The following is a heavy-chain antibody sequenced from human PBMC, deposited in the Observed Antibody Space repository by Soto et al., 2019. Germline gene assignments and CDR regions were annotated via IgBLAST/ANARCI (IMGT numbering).Heavy chain of an antibody. V-gene: IGHV5-10-1*01. CDR1: GYTFTTFW. CDR3: ARLYCSSSTCDSWFDP. Sequence: GESLKISCTGFGYTFTTFWISWVRQMPGRGLEWMGRIDPRDSYANYSPSFQGHVTISVDKSISTAYLQWGSLKASDTAMYYCARLYCSSSTCDSWFDPWGQGTLVTVSS. CDR2: IDPRDSYA. J-gene: IGHJ5*02. D-gene: IGHD2-2*01.